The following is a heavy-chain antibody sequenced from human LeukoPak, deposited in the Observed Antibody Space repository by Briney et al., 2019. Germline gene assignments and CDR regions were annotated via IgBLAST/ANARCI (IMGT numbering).Heavy chain of an antibody. J-gene: IGHJ4*02. V-gene: IGHV4-34*01. CDR2: INHSGST. Sequence: SETLSLTCAVYGGSFSGYYWSWIRQPPGKGLEWIGEINHSGSTNYNPSLKSRVTISVDTSKNQFSLKLSSVTAADTAVYYCARQYHDFWSGRFDYWGQGTLVTVSS. CDR1: GGSFSGYY. D-gene: IGHD3-3*01. CDR3: ARQYHDFWSGRFDY.